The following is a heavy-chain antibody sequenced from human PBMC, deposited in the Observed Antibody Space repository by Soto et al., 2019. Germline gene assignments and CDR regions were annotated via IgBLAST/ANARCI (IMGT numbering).Heavy chain of an antibody. D-gene: IGHD2-15*01. V-gene: IGHV1-69*01. Sequence: QVQLVQSGAEVKKPGSSVKVSCKASGGTFSSYAISWVRQAPGQGLEWMGGIIPIFGTANYAQKFQGRVTITADESTSTAYMELSSLRSEDTAVYYCARGSVVVVAAIRDYYSGMDVWGQGTTVTVSS. CDR1: GGTFSSYA. CDR3: ARGSVVVVAAIRDYYSGMDV. CDR2: IIPIFGTA. J-gene: IGHJ6*02.